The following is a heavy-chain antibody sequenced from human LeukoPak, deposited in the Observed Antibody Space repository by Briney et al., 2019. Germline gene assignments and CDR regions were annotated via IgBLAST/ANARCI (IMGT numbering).Heavy chain of an antibody. CDR1: GGSISSYY. J-gene: IGHJ4*02. Sequence: SETLSLTCTVSGGSISSYYWSWIRQPPGKGLEWIGYIYYSGSTNYNPSLKSRVTISVDTSKNQFSLKLSSVTAADTAVYYCARPAGDYPFDYWGQGTLVTVSS. D-gene: IGHD4-17*01. CDR3: ARPAGDYPFDY. V-gene: IGHV4-59*08. CDR2: IYYSGST.